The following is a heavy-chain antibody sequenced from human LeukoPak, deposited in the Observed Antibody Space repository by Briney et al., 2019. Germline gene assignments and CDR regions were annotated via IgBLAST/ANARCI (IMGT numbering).Heavy chain of an antibody. V-gene: IGHV1-8*03. CDR1: GYTLTSYD. Sequence: ASVKVSCKASGYTLTSYDINWVRQATGQGLEWMGWMNPNSGNIVYAQKFHGRVTITRNTSIGTAYMELSSLRSEDTAVYYCARHGDGYRSNWFDPWGQGTLVTVSS. J-gene: IGHJ5*02. CDR3: ARHGDGYRSNWFDP. D-gene: IGHD5-24*01. CDR2: MNPNSGNI.